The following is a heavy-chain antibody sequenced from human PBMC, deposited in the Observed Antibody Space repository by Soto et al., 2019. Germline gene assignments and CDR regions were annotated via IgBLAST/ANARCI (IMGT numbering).Heavy chain of an antibody. CDR1: GYLISSGYY. J-gene: IGHJ4*02. CDR3: AREGSYSAYNFAHGIQLWSFDF. V-gene: IGHV4-4*07. Sequence: PSETLSLTCSVSGYLISSGYYWSWVRQPAGKGLEWIGRIFSSGSTSFNPSLESRVAMSVDTSKNHFSLNLSSVTAADMAVYYCAREGSYSAYNFAHGIQLWSFDFWGQGALVTVSS. CDR2: IFSSGST. D-gene: IGHD5-12*01.